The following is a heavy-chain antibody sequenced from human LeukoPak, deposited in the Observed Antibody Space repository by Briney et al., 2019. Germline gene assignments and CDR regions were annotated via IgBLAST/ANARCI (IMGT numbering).Heavy chain of an antibody. CDR1: GGTFSSYA. Sequence: KVSCKASGGTFSSYAISWVRQAPGQGLEWMGRIIPIFGTANYAQKFQGRVTMTRNTSISTAYMELSSLRSEDTAVYYCARGQHSMYGDYRALDPWGQGTLVTVSS. D-gene: IGHD4-17*01. V-gene: IGHV1-69*05. J-gene: IGHJ5*02. CDR2: IIPIFGTA. CDR3: ARGQHSMYGDYRALDP.